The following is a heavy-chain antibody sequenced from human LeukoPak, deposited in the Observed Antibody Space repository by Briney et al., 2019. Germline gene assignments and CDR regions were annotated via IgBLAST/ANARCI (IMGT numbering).Heavy chain of an antibody. J-gene: IGHJ4*02. CDR1: RFTFSDFG. V-gene: IGHV3-33*01. CDR2: IWHDGTKR. CDR3: AINYYDSSAYALHY. D-gene: IGHD3-22*01. Sequence: GRSLRLSCAGSRFTFSDFGMHWVRQAPGKGLEWVAVIWHDGTKRHYAESVKGRFAISRDDSRYTLYLQMNSLRADDTAVYYCAINYYDSSAYALHYWGQGTLVTVSS.